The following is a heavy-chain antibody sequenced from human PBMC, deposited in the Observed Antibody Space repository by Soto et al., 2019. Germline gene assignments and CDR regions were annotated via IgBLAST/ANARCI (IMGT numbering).Heavy chain of an antibody. CDR1: GASISNFY. Sequence: KTSETLSLTCSVSGASISNFYWSWIRQSAGKGLEWIGRLYTRGTTDYNPSLKSRVTMSIDTSKSQFSLKLTSVTAADTAVYYCARGEDAFFYYGLDVWGQGITVTVSS. CDR2: LYTRGTT. CDR3: ARGEDAFFYYGLDV. V-gene: IGHV4-4*07. J-gene: IGHJ6*02.